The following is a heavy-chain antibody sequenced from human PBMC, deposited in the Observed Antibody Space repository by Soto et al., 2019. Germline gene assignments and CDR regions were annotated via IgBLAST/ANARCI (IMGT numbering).Heavy chain of an antibody. Sequence: GGSLRLSCAASGFTFDDYGMSWVRQAPGKGLEWVSGINWNGGSTGYADSVKGRFTISRDNAKNSLYLQMNSLRAEDTALYHCARDLPTSIGVAEAFDIWGQGTMVTVSS. CDR3: ARDLPTSIGVAEAFDI. J-gene: IGHJ3*02. V-gene: IGHV3-20*01. CDR1: GFTFDDYG. CDR2: INWNGGST. D-gene: IGHD6-19*01.